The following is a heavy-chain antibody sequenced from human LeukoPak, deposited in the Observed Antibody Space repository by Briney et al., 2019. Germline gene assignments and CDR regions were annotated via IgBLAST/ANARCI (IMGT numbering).Heavy chain of an antibody. CDR3: ASYDDFWSGFAFGI. CDR2: IIPIFGTA. V-gene: IGHV1-69*13. D-gene: IGHD3-3*01. J-gene: IGHJ3*02. CDR1: GGTFSSYA. Sequence: GASVKVSCKASGGTFSSYAISWVRQAPGQGLEWMGGIIPIFGTANYAQKFQGRVTITADESTSTAYMELSSLRSEDTAVYYCASYDDFWSGFAFGIWGQGTMVTVSS.